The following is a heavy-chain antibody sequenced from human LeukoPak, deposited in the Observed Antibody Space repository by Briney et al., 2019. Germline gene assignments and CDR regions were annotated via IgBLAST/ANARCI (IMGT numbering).Heavy chain of an antibody. Sequence: GGSLRLSRAASGFTFSSYWMNWVRRAPGKGLEWVANIKQDGSEKNYVDSVKGRFTISRDNAKNSLYLQMNNLRVEDTAMYYCAGGTGFIIKDWGQGTLVTVSS. CDR2: IKQDGSEK. CDR1: GFTFSSYW. V-gene: IGHV3-7*03. J-gene: IGHJ4*02. CDR3: AGGTGFIIKD. D-gene: IGHD3-9*01.